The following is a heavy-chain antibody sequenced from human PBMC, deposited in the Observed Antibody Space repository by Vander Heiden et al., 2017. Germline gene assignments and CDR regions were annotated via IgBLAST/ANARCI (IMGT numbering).Heavy chain of an antibody. J-gene: IGHJ4*02. V-gene: IGHV4-34*01. CDR3: ARGGAYYDSSGYLLGP. CDR2: INHSGST. D-gene: IGHD3-22*01. CDR1: GGSFSGYY. Sequence: QVQLQQWGAGLLKPSETLSLTCAVYGGSFSGYYWSWIRQPPGKGREWIGEINHSGSTNYNPSLKSRVTISVDTSKNQFSLKLSSVTAADTAVYYCARGGAYYDSSGYLLGPWGQGTLVTVSS.